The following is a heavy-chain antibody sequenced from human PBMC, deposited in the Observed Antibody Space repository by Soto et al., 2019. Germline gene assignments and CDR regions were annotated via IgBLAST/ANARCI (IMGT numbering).Heavy chain of an antibody. CDR3: ASGPPFGR. J-gene: IGHJ4*02. D-gene: IGHD3-3*01. Sequence: QLQLQESGSGLVKPSQTLSLTCAVSGGSISSGGYSWSWIRQPPGKGLEWIGYIYHSGSTYYNPYLKRRVTIAVDRSRNPSSLQLRSVTAADPAVSYCASGPPFGRWGQGTLVTVSS. CDR1: GGSISSGGYS. V-gene: IGHV4-30-2*01. CDR2: IYHSGST.